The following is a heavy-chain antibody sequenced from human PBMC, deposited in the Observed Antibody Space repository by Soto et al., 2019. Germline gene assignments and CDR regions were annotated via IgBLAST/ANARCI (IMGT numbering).Heavy chain of an antibody. CDR1: GGTFSSYT. D-gene: IGHD3-10*01. CDR2: IIPILGIA. CDR3: AREGTYYYGSVDFDI. V-gene: IGHV1-69*08. J-gene: IGHJ3*02. Sequence: QVQLVQSGAEVKKPGSSVKVSCKASGGTFSSYTISWVRQAPGQGLEWMGRIIPILGIANYAQKFQGRVTITADKSTSTAYMELSSLRSEDTAVYYCAREGTYYYGSVDFDIWGQGTMVTVSS.